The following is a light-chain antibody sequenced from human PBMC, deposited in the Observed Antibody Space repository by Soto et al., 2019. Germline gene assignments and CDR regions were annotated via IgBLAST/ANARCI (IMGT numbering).Light chain of an antibody. V-gene: IGKV1-6*01. CDR3: QQSYITPVK. J-gene: IGKJ1*01. Sequence: VQMTQSXSSLSASQRDXXXXXXXESPVIGNELCRFQHKXGKPLRLLTFPSSXLQSAAPSRFSGSRSGTDFTLTISSLQTEDFPTYYCQQSYITPVKFGQGTNVDI. CDR1: PVIGNE. CDR2: PSS.